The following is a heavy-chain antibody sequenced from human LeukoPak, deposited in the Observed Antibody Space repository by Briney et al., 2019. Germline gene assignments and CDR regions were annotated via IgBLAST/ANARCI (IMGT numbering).Heavy chain of an antibody. D-gene: IGHD5-18*01. CDR2: INPNGGST. CDR3: ARGTGYFETGMVKYKYYGMDV. J-gene: IGHJ6*02. CDR1: GYTFTSYY. Sequence: ASVKVSCKASGYTFTSYYMHWVRQAPGQGLEWMGIINPNGGSTSYGQRFQGRVTMNRDTSTNIVYMELSSLRSEDTAVYYSARGTGYFETGMVKYKYYGMDVWGQGTTVTVSS. V-gene: IGHV1-46*01.